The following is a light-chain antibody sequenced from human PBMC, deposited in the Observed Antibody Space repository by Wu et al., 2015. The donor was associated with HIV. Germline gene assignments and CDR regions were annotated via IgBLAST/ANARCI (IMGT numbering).Light chain of an antibody. J-gene: IGKJ5*01. V-gene: IGKV3-20*01. Sequence: SCRASQRIDSRSLAWYQQRLGQAPRLLISAASNRAAGIPDRFNGSGSGTDFILTISGLEPEDSAVYFCQQYGGSPPVTFGQGTRLEIK. CDR2: AAS. CDR3: QQYGGSPPVT. CDR1: QRIDSRS.